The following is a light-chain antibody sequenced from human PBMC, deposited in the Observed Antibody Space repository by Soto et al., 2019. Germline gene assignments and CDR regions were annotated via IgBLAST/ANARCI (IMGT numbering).Light chain of an antibody. J-gene: IGKJ4*01. CDR1: QTINTY. Sequence: DLQMTQSPSSLSASVGDRVTITCRARQTINTYLNWYQQTPGTAPKLLIYDASSLQSGVPSRFRGSGSGTDFTLTISRLEPEDFAVYYCQQYGSSPRLTFGGGTKVDIK. V-gene: IGKV1-39*01. CDR3: QQYGSSPRLT. CDR2: DAS.